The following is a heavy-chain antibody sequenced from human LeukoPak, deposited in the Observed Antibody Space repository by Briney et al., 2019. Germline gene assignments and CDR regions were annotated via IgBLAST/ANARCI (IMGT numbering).Heavy chain of an antibody. J-gene: IGHJ6*02. CDR2: ISGSGGST. CDR3: ARRRLYYYDSSGYSNSDYYYGMDV. Sequence: GGSLRLSCAASGFTFSSYAMSWVRQAPGKGLEWVSAISGSGGSTYYADSVKGRFTISRDNSKNTLYLQMNSLRAEDTAVYYCARRRLYYYDSSGYSNSDYYYGMDVWGQGTTVTVSS. CDR1: GFTFSSYA. V-gene: IGHV3-23*01. D-gene: IGHD3-22*01.